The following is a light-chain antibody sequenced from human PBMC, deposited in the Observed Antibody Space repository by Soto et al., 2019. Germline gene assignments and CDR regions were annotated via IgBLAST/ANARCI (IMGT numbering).Light chain of an antibody. Sequence: EIVLAQSPGTLSLSPWERAALSCRASQSVGNRYLAWHQQKPGQAPRLLVYGASSRATGIPDRFSGSGSETDFTLTISRLEPEDVAVYYCQQYDTSPPTFGQGTKVELK. CDR3: QQYDTSPPT. J-gene: IGKJ1*01. V-gene: IGKV3-20*01. CDR2: GAS. CDR1: QSVGNRY.